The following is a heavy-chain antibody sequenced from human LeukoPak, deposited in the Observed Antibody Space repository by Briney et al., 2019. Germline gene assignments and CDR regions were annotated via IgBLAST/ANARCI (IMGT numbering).Heavy chain of an antibody. V-gene: IGHV4-39*07. CDR2: INHSGST. D-gene: IGHD4-17*01. CDR3: AREFYGDYVYFQH. J-gene: IGHJ1*01. CDR1: GGSISSDSYY. Sequence: SETLSLTCTVSGGSISSDSYYWGWIRQPPGKGLEWIGEINHSGSTNYNPSLKSRVTISVDTSKNQFSLKLSSVTAADTAVYYCAREFYGDYVYFQHWGQGTLVTVSS.